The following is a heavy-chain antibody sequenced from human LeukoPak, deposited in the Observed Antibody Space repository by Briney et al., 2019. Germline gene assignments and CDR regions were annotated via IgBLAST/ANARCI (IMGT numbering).Heavy chain of an antibody. D-gene: IGHD3-10*01. CDR2: IKQDGSEK. CDR3: ARDRIKYYYGSGSRFDP. V-gene: IGHV3-7*01. J-gene: IGHJ5*02. Sequence: PGGSLRLSCAASGFTFSSYWMSWVRQAPGKGLEWVANIKQDGSEKYYVDSVKGRFTISRDNAKNSLYLQMNSLRAEDTAVYYCARDRIKYYYGSGSRFDPWGQGTLVTVSS. CDR1: GFTFSSYW.